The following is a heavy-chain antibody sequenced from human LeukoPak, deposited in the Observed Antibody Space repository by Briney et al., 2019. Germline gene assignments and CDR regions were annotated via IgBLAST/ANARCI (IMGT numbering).Heavy chain of an antibody. CDR2: ISSSSSYI. Sequence: GGSLRPSCAASGLTFSSYTMNWVRQAPGKGLEWVSSISSSSSYIYYADSVKGRLTISRDNAKNSLYLQMNSLRAEDTAVYYCARDPTPRYCSGGSCYTHYGMDVWGQGTTVTVSS. D-gene: IGHD2-15*01. J-gene: IGHJ6*02. V-gene: IGHV3-21*01. CDR1: GLTFSSYT. CDR3: ARDPTPRYCSGGSCYTHYGMDV.